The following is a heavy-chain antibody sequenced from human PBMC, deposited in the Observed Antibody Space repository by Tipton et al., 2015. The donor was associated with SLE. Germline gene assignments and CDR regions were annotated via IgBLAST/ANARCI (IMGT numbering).Heavy chain of an antibody. CDR2: IYYSGST. D-gene: IGHD3-22*01. CDR3: ASIYSSGYYYPSYYYYYMDG. J-gene: IGHJ6*03. V-gene: IGHV4-61*08. CDR1: GGSISSGGYY. Sequence: LRLSCTVSGGSISSGGYYWSWIRQHPGKGLEWIGYIYYSGSTNYNPSLKSRVTISVDTSKNQFSLKLSSVTAADTAVYYCASIYSSGYYYPSYYYYYMDGWGKGTTVTVSS.